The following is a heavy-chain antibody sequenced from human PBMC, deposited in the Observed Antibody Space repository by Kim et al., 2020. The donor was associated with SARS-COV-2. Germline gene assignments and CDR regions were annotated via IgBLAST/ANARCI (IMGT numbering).Heavy chain of an antibody. CDR1: GYTFTRFG. CDR3: ARGVDDLGSSTNSDPLNWFDP. CDR2: INTGNGNT. Sequence: ASVKVSCTASGYTFTRFGLHWVRQAPGQRPEWMGWINTGNGNTRYSQKFQGRVTITRDTSASTAYMELSSLRSEDTAVYYCARGVDDLGSSTNSDPLNWFDPWGQGTLVTVAS. J-gene: IGHJ5*02. V-gene: IGHV1-3*04. D-gene: IGHD2-2*01.